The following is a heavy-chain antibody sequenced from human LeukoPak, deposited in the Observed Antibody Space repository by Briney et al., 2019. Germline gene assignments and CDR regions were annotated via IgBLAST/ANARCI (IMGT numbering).Heavy chain of an antibody. CDR1: GGSFSGYY. CDR2: INHSGST. CDR3: ARGEGRWLHRRGYFDY. J-gene: IGHJ4*02. D-gene: IGHD5-24*01. Sequence: PSETLSLTCAVYGGSFSGYYWSWIRRPPGKGLEWIGEINHSGSTNYNPSLKSRVTISVDTSKNQFSLKLSSVTAADTAVYYCARGEGRWLHRRGYFDYWGQGTLVTVSS. V-gene: IGHV4-34*01.